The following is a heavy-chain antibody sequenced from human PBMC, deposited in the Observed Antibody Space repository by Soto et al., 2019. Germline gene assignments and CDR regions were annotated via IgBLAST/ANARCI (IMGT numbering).Heavy chain of an antibody. CDR1: GFTFSNAW. CDR3: TTESLVATRAFDY. D-gene: IGHD5-12*01. J-gene: IGHJ4*02. CDR2: IKSKTDGGTT. Sequence: EVQLVESGGGLVKPGGSLRLSCAASGFTFSNAWMSWVRQAPGKGLEWVGRIKSKTDGGTTDYAAPVKGRFTISRDDSKNTLYLQMNSLKTEDTAVYYCTTESLVATRAFDYWGQGTLVTVSS. V-gene: IGHV3-15*01.